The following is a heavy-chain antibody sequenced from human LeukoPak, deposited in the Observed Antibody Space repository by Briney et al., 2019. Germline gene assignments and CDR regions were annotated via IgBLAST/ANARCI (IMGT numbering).Heavy chain of an antibody. V-gene: IGHV1-2*02. CDR1: GYTFTGFY. Sequence: ASVKVSCKASGYTFTGFYLHWVRQAPGQGLEWMGWITPNSGGIDYALKFQGRVTMTRDTSISTAYMELTGLRSDDTAVYYCARSSIGLGFFDYWGQGTLVTVSS. CDR2: ITPNSGGI. D-gene: IGHD2/OR15-2a*01. CDR3: ARSSIGLGFFDY. J-gene: IGHJ4*02.